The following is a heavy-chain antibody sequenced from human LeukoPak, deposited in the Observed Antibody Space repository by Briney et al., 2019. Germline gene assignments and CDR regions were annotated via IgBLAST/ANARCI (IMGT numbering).Heavy chain of an antibody. CDR3: ARDPNGDYIGAFDM. CDR1: GFTFSAYA. J-gene: IGHJ3*02. CDR2: IRGGGTSE. Sequence: GGSLRLSCTASGFTFSAYAMMWVRQAPGKGPEWVSAIRGGGTSEFYADSVKGRFRISRDNSKDTLLLQMNSLRAEDTAVYYCARDPNGDYIGAFDMWGPGTMVTVSS. D-gene: IGHD4-17*01. V-gene: IGHV3-23*01.